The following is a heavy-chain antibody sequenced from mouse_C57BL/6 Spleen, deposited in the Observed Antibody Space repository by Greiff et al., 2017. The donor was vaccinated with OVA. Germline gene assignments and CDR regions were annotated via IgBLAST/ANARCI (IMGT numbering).Heavy chain of an antibody. CDR3: AREGGGAWFAY. D-gene: IGHD1-1*02. CDR1: GYAFSSSW. J-gene: IGHJ3*01. CDR2: IYPGDGDT. V-gene: IGHV1-82*01. Sequence: QLQQSGPELVKPGASVKISCKASGYAFSSSWMNWVKQRPGKGLEWIGRIYPGDGDTNYNGKFKGKATLTADKSSSTAYMQLSSLTSEDSAVYFCAREGGGAWFAYWGQGTLVTVSA.